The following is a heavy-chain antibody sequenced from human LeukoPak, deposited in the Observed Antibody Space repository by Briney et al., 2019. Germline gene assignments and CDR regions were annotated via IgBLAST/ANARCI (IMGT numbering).Heavy chain of an antibody. Sequence: SGGSLRLSCAASGFTFSSYWMHWVRQAPGKGLVWVSRINSDGSSTSYADSVKGRFTISRDNAKNTLYLQMNSLRAEDTAVYYCAIHSNYYDSSGYYYRVYWGQGTLVTVSS. CDR2: INSDGSST. D-gene: IGHD3-22*01. CDR3: AIHSNYYDSSGYYYRVY. CDR1: GFTFSSYW. J-gene: IGHJ4*02. V-gene: IGHV3-74*01.